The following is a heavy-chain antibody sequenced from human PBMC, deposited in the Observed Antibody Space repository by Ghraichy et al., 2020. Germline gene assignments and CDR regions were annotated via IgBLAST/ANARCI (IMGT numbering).Heavy chain of an antibody. CDR3: ARDRVSMTVVRRLDP. V-gene: IGHV3-7*01. CDR1: GFTFSSYW. CDR2: IKEDGSEK. Sequence: GGSLRLSCAASGFTFSSYWMNWVRQAPGKGLEWVANIKEDGSEKYYVDSVKGRFTIFRDNAKNSLYLQMNSLRAEDTAVYYCARDRVSMTVVRRLDPWGQGTLVTVSS. D-gene: IGHD3-22*01. J-gene: IGHJ5*02.